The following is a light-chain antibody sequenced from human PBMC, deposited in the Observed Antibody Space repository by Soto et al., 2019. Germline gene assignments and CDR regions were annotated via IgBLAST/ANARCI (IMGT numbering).Light chain of an antibody. CDR2: DAS. J-gene: IGKJ5*01. CDR1: QSISSY. V-gene: IGKV3D-15*01. Sequence: MTQSPSSLYATVGDRGTITCRASQSISSYLNWYQQKRGQAPRLLIYDASTRATGIPARFSGSGSGTDFTLTISGLQSEDFAVYSCQQYHNWPITFGQGTRLEI. CDR3: QQYHNWPIT.